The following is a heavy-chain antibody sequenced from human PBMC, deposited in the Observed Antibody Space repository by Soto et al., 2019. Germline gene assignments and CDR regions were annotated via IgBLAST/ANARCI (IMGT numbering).Heavy chain of an antibody. CDR1: GYTFTGYY. CDR2: INPNSGGT. V-gene: IGHV1-2*02. D-gene: IGHD3-3*01. J-gene: IGHJ4*02. Sequence: ASVKVSCKASGYTFTGYYMHWVRQAPGQGLEWMGWINPNSGGTNYAQKFQGRVTMTRDTSISTAYMELSRLRSDDTAVYYCARDNGLLYYFDYWGQGTLVTVSS. CDR3: ARDNGLLYYFDY.